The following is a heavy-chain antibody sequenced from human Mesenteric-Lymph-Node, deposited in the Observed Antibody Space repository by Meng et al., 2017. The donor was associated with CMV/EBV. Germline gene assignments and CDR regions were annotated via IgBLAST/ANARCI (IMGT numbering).Heavy chain of an antibody. V-gene: IGHV1-46*01. CDR1: GYTFTSYY. J-gene: IGHJ6*02. Sequence: ASVKVSCKASGYTFTSYYMHWVRQAPGQELEWMGIINPSGGSTSYAQKFQGRVTMTRDTSTSTVYMELSSLRSEDTAVYYCAREYCSSTSCYGLQYYYYYYGMDVWGQGTTVTVSS. D-gene: IGHD2-2*01. CDR2: INPSGGST. CDR3: AREYCSSTSCYGLQYYYYYYGMDV.